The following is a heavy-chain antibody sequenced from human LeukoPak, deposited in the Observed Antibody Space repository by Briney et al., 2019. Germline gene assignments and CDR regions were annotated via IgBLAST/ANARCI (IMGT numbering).Heavy chain of an antibody. CDR2: ISAYNGNT. CDR3: ARSTYCTNGVCYEYYYGMDV. V-gene: IGHV1-18*01. Sequence: ASVKVSCKASGYTFTSYGISWVRQAPGQGLEWMGWISAYNGNTNYAQKLQGRVTMTTDTSTSTAHMELRSLRSDDTAVYYCARSTYCTNGVCYEYYYGMDVWGQGTTVTVSS. D-gene: IGHD2-8*01. CDR1: GYTFTSYG. J-gene: IGHJ6*02.